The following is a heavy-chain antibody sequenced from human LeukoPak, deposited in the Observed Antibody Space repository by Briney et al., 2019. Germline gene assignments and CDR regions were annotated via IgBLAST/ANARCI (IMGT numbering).Heavy chain of an antibody. Sequence: GASVKVSCKTSGDTDTIYALNWVRQAPGHGFEWMGSIDGNTGDPVYAQGFTGRFVFSLDTSVRTAHLRISSLKADDTAFYYCAGRTSSGSLWGQGTLVTVSS. D-gene: IGHD3-10*01. J-gene: IGHJ4*02. CDR1: GDTDTIYA. CDR3: AGRTSSGSL. V-gene: IGHV7-4-1*02. CDR2: IDGNTGDP.